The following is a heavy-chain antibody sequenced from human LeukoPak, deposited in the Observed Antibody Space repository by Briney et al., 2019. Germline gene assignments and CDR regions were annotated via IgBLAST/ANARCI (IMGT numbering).Heavy chain of an antibody. D-gene: IGHD3-22*01. Sequence: SETLSLTCTVSVDSISIFNWSWIRQPLGEGLEWIGRIHTSGSTNYNPSLKSRVTMSVDTSENQFSLKLSSVTAADTAVYYCARDRYIYYDEEAGFDYWGQGTLVTVSS. CDR3: ARDRYIYYDEEAGFDY. J-gene: IGHJ4*02. CDR2: IHTSGST. V-gene: IGHV4-4*07. CDR1: VDSISIFN.